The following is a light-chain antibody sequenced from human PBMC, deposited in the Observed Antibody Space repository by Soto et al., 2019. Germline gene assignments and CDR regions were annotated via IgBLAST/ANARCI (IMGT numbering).Light chain of an antibody. Sequence: EIVLTQSPGTLSLSPGERATLSCRASQSVTINYLAWYQQKPGQAPRLLVYGASTRATGIPDRFSGSGSGTDFTLTISRLEPEEFAVYYCQQYGSSPFTFGPGTKVDIK. V-gene: IGKV3-20*01. CDR1: QSVTINY. CDR2: GAS. CDR3: QQYGSSPFT. J-gene: IGKJ3*01.